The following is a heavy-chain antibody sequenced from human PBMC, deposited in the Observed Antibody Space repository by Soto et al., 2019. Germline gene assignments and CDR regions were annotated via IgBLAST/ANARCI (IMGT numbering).Heavy chain of an antibody. CDR1: GYTFTSYD. CDR2: MNPNSGNT. Sequence: GASVKVSCKASGYTFTSYDINWVRQATGQGLEWMGWMNPNSGNTGYAQKFQGRVTMTRNTSISTAFMELSSLRSEDTAVYYCARGRIQLWTYVGYYYYGMDVWGQGTTVT. D-gene: IGHD5-18*01. J-gene: IGHJ6*02. CDR3: ARGRIQLWTYVGYYYYGMDV. V-gene: IGHV1-8*01.